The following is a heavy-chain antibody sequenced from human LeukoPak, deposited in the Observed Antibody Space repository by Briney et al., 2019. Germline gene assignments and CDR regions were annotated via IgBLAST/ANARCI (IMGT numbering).Heavy chain of an antibody. D-gene: IGHD6-19*01. J-gene: IGHJ4*02. CDR1: GYTFTHFY. Sequence: ASVKVSCKTSGYTFTHFYLHWVRQAPGQGLEWMGIINCSGGTTNYAQKFQGRVSITRDTSTSAVYMDLSSLRSEDTAVYYCARGSSVWFDYWGQGTLVTVSS. V-gene: IGHV1-46*01. CDR3: ARGSSVWFDY. CDR2: INCSGGTT.